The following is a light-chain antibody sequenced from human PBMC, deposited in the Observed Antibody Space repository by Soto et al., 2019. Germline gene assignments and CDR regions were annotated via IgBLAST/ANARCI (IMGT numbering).Light chain of an antibody. V-gene: IGKV1-5*01. CDR1: QSVSGW. CDR3: QQSYS. CDR2: EAS. Sequence: DIQMTQSPSTLSASVGDTVTVTCRASQSVSGWLAWYQQKPGEAPKLLIYEASILQSGVPSRFSGSTSGAEFTLTISSLQPEDFGTYLCQQSYSFGQGTRLEIK. J-gene: IGKJ5*01.